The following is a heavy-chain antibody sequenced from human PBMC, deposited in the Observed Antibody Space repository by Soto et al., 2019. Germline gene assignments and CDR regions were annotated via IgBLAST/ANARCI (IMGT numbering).Heavy chain of an antibody. D-gene: IGHD1-26*01. V-gene: IGHV3-33*01. Sequence: QVQLVESGGGVVQPGRSLRLSCAASGFTFSGLGMHWVRQAPGKGLEWVAVIRYDGSNIYYADAVKGRFTISRDNSKETLYLQMNMRRADDTAVYYCARDGVGHTTFFGYFDYWGQGTLVTVSS. CDR2: IRYDGSNI. J-gene: IGHJ4*02. CDR1: GFTFSGLG. CDR3: ARDGVGHTTFFGYFDY.